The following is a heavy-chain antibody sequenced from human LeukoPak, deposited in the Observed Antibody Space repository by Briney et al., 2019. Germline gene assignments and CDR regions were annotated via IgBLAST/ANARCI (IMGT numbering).Heavy chain of an antibody. D-gene: IGHD1-26*01. CDR3: ARAVEWELPGY. J-gene: IGHJ4*02. Sequence: PGGSLRLSCAASGFTFSSYAMHWVRQAPGKGLEWVAVISYDGSNKYYADSVKGRFTISRDNSKNTLYLQMNSLRAEDTAVYYCARAVEWELPGYWGQGTLVTVSS. CDR1: GFTFSSYA. CDR2: ISYDGSNK. V-gene: IGHV3-30-3*01.